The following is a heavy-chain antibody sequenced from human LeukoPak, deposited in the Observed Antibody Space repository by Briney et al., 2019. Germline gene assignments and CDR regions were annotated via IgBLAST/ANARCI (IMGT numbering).Heavy chain of an antibody. D-gene: IGHD5-24*01. V-gene: IGHV3-66*01. Sequence: SGGSLRLSCVASGFSFNNYAMNWVRQAPGKGLEWVSLLYSSDSTYYADSVKGRFTISRDNSKNTLYLQMNSLRAEDTAVYYCASRDKGYYYGMDVWGQGTTVTVSS. CDR1: GFSFNNYA. CDR2: LYSSDST. J-gene: IGHJ6*02. CDR3: ASRDKGYYYGMDV.